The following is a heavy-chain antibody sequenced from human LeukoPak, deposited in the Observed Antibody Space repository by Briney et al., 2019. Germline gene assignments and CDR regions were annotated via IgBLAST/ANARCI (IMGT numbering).Heavy chain of an antibody. Sequence: PSETLSLTCTVSGGSISNHYWSWIRQPPGKGLEWIGYVYYSGSTNYNPSLKSRVTISIHTSKKQFSLKLTSVTAADTALYYCARTRDDTSGYLSIDYWGQGTLVTVSS. CDR3: ARTRDDTSGYLSIDY. CDR2: VYYSGST. J-gene: IGHJ4*02. D-gene: IGHD3-22*01. CDR1: GGSISNHY. V-gene: IGHV4-59*11.